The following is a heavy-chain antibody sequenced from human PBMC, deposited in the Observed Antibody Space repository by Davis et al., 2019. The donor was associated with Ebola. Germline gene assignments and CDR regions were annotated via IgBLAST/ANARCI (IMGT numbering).Heavy chain of an antibody. Sequence: AASVKVSCKASGYSFTGYDLNWVRQATGQGLEWMGWMNPNSGNTGYAQKFQGRVTMTRNTSISTAYMELSGLRSEDTAIYFCARGTRSFDSWGQGTLVTVSS. J-gene: IGHJ5*01. D-gene: IGHD3-16*01. CDR1: GYSFTGYD. CDR2: MNPNSGNT. V-gene: IGHV1-8*01. CDR3: ARGTRSFDS.